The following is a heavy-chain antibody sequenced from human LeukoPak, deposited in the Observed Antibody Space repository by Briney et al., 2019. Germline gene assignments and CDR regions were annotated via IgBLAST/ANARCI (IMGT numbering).Heavy chain of an antibody. CDR3: ASHRLYYHYMDV. V-gene: IGHV4-34*01. J-gene: IGHJ6*03. CDR1: GGSFKGYY. Sequence: SETLSLTCAVYGGSFKGYYWSWIRQPPAKGLEWIGEINPGGSTNYNASLKGRVAISADTSKNQFSLELSSVTAADTAVYYCASHRLYYHYMDVWGKGTTLTVSS. CDR2: INPGGST.